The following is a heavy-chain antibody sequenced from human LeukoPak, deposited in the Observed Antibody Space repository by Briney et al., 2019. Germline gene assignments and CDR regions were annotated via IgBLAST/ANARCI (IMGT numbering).Heavy chain of an antibody. J-gene: IGHJ4*02. V-gene: IGHV3-15*01. CDR1: GFFVSNAW. Sequence: GGSLRLSCAASGFFVSNAWMTWVRQAPGKGLEWVGRIRSKTDGGTTDYAAPVKGRFTISRDDSNDTLYLQMNSLKTEDTAVYYCTTGIRGDWGQGTLVTVSS. D-gene: IGHD2/OR15-2a*01. CDR2: IRSKTDGGTT. CDR3: TTGIRGD.